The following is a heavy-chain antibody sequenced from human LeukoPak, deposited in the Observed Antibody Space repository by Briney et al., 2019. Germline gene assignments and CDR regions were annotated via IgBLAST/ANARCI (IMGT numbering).Heavy chain of an antibody. CDR3: ARLAARPNYYMDV. D-gene: IGHD6-6*01. J-gene: IGHJ6*03. Sequence: PSETLSLTCAVYGGSFSGYYWSWIRQPPGKGLEWIGEINHSGSTNYNPSLKSRVTISVDTSKNQFSLKLSSVTAADTAVYYCARLAARPNYYMDVWGKGTTVTVS. CDR2: INHSGST. V-gene: IGHV4-34*01. CDR1: GGSFSGYY.